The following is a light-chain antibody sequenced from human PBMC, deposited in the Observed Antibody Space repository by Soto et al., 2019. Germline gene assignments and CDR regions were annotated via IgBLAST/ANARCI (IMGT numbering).Light chain of an antibody. J-gene: IGKJ1*01. CDR3: QQYYIVPQ. Sequence: DIVMTQSPGSLAVSLGERATINCKSSKSVLYSSNNKNYLAWYQKKQGQPPKLLIYWASTRESGVPDRFSGSWASGNFALAVSKLQAEDLAVYYCQQYYIVPQVGQGTWVDSK. CDR1: KSVLYSSNNKNY. V-gene: IGKV4-1*01. CDR2: WAS.